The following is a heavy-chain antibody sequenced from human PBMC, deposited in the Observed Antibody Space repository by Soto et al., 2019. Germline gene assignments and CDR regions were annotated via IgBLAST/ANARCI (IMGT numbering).Heavy chain of an antibody. V-gene: IGHV3-15*01. J-gene: IGHJ4*02. CDR3: LTDENWGTNPYRFY. D-gene: IGHD3-16*01. Sequence: EVQLVESGGGLVKPGGSLRLPCAASGFTFIKAWAHWVRQATGKGREWLGRIKTNTEAGTTDYAANVKGRFTISKDDSEKTLFLQMNSLNTEDTAIYYCLTDENWGTNPYRFYWSRGTLVTVSS. CDR1: GFTFIKAW. CDR2: IKTNTEAGTT.